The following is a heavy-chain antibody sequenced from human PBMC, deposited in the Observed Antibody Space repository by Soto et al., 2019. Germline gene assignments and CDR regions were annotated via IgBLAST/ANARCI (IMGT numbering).Heavy chain of an antibody. CDR1: GAPFSGYY. J-gene: IGHJ4*02. Sequence: KPSETLSLTCAVYGAPFSGYYCTWIRQPPGKGLEWIGEINHTGSTKYNPSLKSRVTISLDTSKNQFSLSLRSVTAADTAVYYCARGREIFGAVTPFEYWGQGTQVTVSS. D-gene: IGHD3-3*01. CDR2: INHTGST. CDR3: ARGREIFGAVTPFEY. V-gene: IGHV4-34*01.